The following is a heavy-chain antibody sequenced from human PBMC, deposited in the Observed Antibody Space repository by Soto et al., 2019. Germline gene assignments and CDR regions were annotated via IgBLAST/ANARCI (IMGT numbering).Heavy chain of an antibody. CDR3: AKGGYTSPFDY. CDR2: IRASGGDT. CDR1: GFTFSRDA. J-gene: IGHJ4*02. D-gene: IGHD5-12*01. Sequence: EVQLLESGGGLVQPGGSLRLSWEASGFTFSRDAMTWVRQAPGKGLDWVSTIRASGGDTYYADSVNGRFTISRDNSMNTLFLHINSRRAEDTAIYYCAKGGYTSPFDYWGLGTLVTVSS. V-gene: IGHV3-23*01.